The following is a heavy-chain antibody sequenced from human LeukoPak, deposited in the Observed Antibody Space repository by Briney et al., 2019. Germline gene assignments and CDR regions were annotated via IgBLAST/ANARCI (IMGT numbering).Heavy chain of an antibody. J-gene: IGHJ5*02. D-gene: IGHD3-10*01. Sequence: GGSLRLSCAASGFTFSSYGMHWVRQAPGKGLEWVAFIRYDGSNKYYADSVKGRFTISRDNAKNSLYLQMNSLRAEDTAVYYYARESGITMLRGAHTPWGQGILVTVSS. V-gene: IGHV3-30*02. CDR1: GFTFSSYG. CDR3: ARESGITMLRGAHTP. CDR2: IRYDGSNK.